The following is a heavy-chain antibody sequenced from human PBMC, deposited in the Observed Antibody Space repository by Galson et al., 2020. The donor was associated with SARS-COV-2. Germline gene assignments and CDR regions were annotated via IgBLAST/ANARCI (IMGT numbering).Heavy chain of an antibody. V-gene: IGHV3-30*01. J-gene: IGHJ4*02. D-gene: IGHD6-6*01. Sequence: GGSLRLSCAASGFTFSSYAMHWVRQAPGKGLEWVEVISYDGSNKYYADSVKGRFTISRDNSKNTLYLQMNSLRAEDTAVYYCARDPSFQLAALDYWGQGTLVTVSS. CDR2: ISYDGSNK. CDR1: GFTFSSYA. CDR3: ARDPSFQLAALDY.